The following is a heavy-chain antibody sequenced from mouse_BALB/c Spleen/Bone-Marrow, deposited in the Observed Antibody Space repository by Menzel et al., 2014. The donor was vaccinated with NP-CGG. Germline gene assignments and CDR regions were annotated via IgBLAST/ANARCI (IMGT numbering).Heavy chain of an antibody. J-gene: IGHJ2*01. CDR1: GYSFTGYF. V-gene: IGHV1-20*02. D-gene: IGHD1-2*01. CDR2: INPYNGDT. CDR3: ASSFITTAYYFDY. Sequence: EVKVVESGPELVKPGASVKISCKASGYSFTGYFMNWVMQSHGKSLGWIGRINPYNGDTFYNQKFKGKATLTVDKSSSTAHMELRSLASEDSAVYYCASSFITTAYYFDYWGQGTTLTVSS.